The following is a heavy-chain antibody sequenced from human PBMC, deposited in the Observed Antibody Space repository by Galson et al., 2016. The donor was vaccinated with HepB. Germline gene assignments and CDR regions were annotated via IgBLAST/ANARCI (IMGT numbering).Heavy chain of an antibody. D-gene: IGHD3-16*01. Sequence: SLRLSCAVSGFTFGSYSMNWVRQAPGKGLEWVSYISSTSNTIFYADSVQGRFTISRDNSKDILYLQMDGLRPEDTALYYCAKALRPVEFWGGHYFDHWGQGIQVTASS. V-gene: IGHV3-48*01. CDR1: GFTFGSYS. CDR3: AKALRPVEFWGGHYFDH. J-gene: IGHJ4*02. CDR2: ISSTSNTI.